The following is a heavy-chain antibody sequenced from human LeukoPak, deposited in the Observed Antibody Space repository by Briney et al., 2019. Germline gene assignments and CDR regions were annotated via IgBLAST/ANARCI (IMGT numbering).Heavy chain of an antibody. Sequence: GRSLRLSCGASGFSVSENYMSWVRQAPGKGLKWVSVIYRGDATYYADSVKGRFTISRDSFENTVYLQMDSLRAEDTAVYYCVKETRGTTIYYWGQGTLVTVSS. CDR2: IYRGDAT. J-gene: IGHJ4*02. D-gene: IGHD5-24*01. CDR3: VKETRGTTIYY. CDR1: GFSVSENY. V-gene: IGHV3-66*01.